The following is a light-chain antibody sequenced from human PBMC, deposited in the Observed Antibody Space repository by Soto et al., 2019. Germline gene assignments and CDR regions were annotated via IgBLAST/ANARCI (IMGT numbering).Light chain of an antibody. CDR1: SSDVGGYNY. J-gene: IGLJ2*01. V-gene: IGLV2-8*01. Sequence: QAVVTQPPSASGSPGQSVSISCTGISSDVGGYNYVSWYQQHPGKAPKLVIYEVSKRPSGVPDRFSGSKSGNTASLTVSGLQAEDEADYYCSSYAGSNNLVFGGGTKVTVL. CDR3: SSYAGSNNLV. CDR2: EVS.